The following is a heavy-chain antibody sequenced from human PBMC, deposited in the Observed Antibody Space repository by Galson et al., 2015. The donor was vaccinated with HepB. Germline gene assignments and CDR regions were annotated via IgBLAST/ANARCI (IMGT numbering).Heavy chain of an antibody. V-gene: IGHV2-70*11. J-gene: IGHJ4*02. CDR2: IDWDDDK. D-gene: IGHD6-6*01. Sequence: PALVKPTQTLTLTCTFSGFSLSTSGMCVSWIRQPPGKALEWLARIDWDDDKYYSTSLKTRLTISKDTSKNQVVLTMTNMDPVDTATYYCARMRIAAPRPHFDYWGQGTLVTVSS. CDR1: GFSLSTSGMC. CDR3: ARMRIAAPRPHFDY.